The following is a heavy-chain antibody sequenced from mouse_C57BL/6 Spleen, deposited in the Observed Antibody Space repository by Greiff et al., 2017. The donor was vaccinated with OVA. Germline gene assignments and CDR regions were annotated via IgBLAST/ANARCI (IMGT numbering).Heavy chain of an antibody. CDR2: SRNKANDYTT. J-gene: IGHJ3*01. Sequence: EVKLMESGGGLVQSGRSLRLSCATSGFTFSDFYMEWVRQAPGKGLEWIAASRNKANDYTTEYSASVKGRFIVSRDTSQSILYLQMNALRAEDTAIYYCARDDYYDYAPFAYWGQGTLVTVSA. D-gene: IGHD2-4*01. V-gene: IGHV7-1*01. CDR1: GFTFSDFY. CDR3: ARDDYYDYAPFAY.